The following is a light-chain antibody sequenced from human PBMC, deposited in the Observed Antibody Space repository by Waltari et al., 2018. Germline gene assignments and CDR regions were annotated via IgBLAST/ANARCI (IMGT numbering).Light chain of an antibody. V-gene: IGLV2-11*01. J-gene: IGLJ3*02. Sequence: QSALTQPRSVSGSPGQSVTISCTGTSSDVGGYNYVTCDQQHPGKAPKLMIYDVSKRPSGVPDRFSGSKSGNTASLTISGLQAEDEADYYCCSYGGTYSWVFGGGTKLTVL. CDR1: SSDVGGYNY. CDR2: DVS. CDR3: CSYGGTYSWV.